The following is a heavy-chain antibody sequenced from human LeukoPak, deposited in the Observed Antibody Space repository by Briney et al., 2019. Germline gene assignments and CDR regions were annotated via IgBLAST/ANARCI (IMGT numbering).Heavy chain of an antibody. CDR1: GYTFTGYY. D-gene: IGHD3-10*01. CDR3: ARDGGVDNWSDP. Sequence: ASVKVSCKASGYTFTGYYMHWVRHAPGQGLEWMGWINPNSGGTNYAQKFQGRVTMTRDTSISTAYMELSRLRSDDTAVYYCARDGGVDNWSDPWGQGTLVTVSS. CDR2: INPNSGGT. V-gene: IGHV1-2*02. J-gene: IGHJ5*02.